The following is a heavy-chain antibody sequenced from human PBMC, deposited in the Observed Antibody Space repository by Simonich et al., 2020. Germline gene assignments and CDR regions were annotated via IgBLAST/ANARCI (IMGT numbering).Heavy chain of an antibody. CDR1: GFTFSSYW. CDR2: SKSEGSST. J-gene: IGHJ3*02. V-gene: IGHV3-74*01. D-gene: IGHD4-4*01. Sequence: EVQLVESGGGLVQPGGSLRLSCAASGFTFSSYWMHWVRQAPGKGLVGGSSSKSEGSSTSYADSVKGRFTISRDNAKNTLYLQMNSLRAEDTAVYYCARDYSNYDAFDIWGQGTMVTVSS. CDR3: ARDYSNYDAFDI.